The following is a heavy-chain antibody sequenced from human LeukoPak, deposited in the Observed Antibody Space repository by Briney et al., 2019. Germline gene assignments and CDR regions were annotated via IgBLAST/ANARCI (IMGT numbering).Heavy chain of an antibody. J-gene: IGHJ4*02. V-gene: IGHV3-23*01. CDR1: GFTFSSYA. Sequence: GGSLRLSCAASGFTFSSYAMSWVRQAPGKGLEWVSAISGSGGSTYYADSVKGRFTISRDDSKNSLYLQMNSLRAEDTAVYYCAKALWFGDEGFDYWGQGTLVTVPS. CDR3: AKALWFGDEGFDY. CDR2: ISGSGGST. D-gene: IGHD3-10*01.